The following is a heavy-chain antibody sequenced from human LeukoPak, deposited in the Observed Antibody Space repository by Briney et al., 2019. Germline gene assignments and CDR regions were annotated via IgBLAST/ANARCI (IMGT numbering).Heavy chain of an antibody. CDR1: GFTFSTSW. V-gene: IGHV3-7*01. CDR3: ARASYSPNWFDP. CDR2: IKHDGSEK. Sequence: GGSLRLSCAGSGFTFSTSWMSWVRQAPGKGLEWVANIKHDGSEKYYVDSVKGRFTISRDNARNSLYLQMNSLRAEDTAVYYCARASYSPNWFDPWGQGTLVTVSS. J-gene: IGHJ5*02. D-gene: IGHD4-11*01.